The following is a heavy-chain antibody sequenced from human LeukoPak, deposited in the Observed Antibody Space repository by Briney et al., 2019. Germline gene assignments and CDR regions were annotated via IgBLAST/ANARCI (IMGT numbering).Heavy chain of an antibody. D-gene: IGHD3-3*01. CDR3: ATGVRFLEWLPLEY. V-gene: IGHV1-24*01. Sequence: ASVKVSCKVSGYTLTELSMHWVRQAPGKGLEWMGGFDPEDGETIYAQKFQGRVTMTEDTSTDTAYVELSSLRSEDTAVYYCATGVRFLEWLPLEYWGQGTLVTVSS. CDR1: GYTLTELS. CDR2: FDPEDGET. J-gene: IGHJ4*02.